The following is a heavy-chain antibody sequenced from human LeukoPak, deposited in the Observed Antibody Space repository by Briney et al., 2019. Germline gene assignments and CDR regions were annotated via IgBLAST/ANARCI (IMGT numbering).Heavy chain of an antibody. CDR3: ARDLFYSVSGTYYNVGRVFNY. J-gene: IGHJ4*02. V-gene: IGHV1-2*02. CDR1: GFTFTGYY. CDR2: INPKSGGT. Sequence: ASVKVSCKASGFTFTGYYMHWVRQAPGQGLEWMGWINPKSGGTNYAQKFQGRVTMTRDTSITTAYMELTSLRSDDTAVYYCARDLFYSVSGTYYNVGRVFNYWGQGTLVTVSS. D-gene: IGHD3-10*01.